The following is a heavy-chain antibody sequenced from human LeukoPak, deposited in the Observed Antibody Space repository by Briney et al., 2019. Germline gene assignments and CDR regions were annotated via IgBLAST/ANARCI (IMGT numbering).Heavy chain of an antibody. Sequence: SETLSLTCTVSGGSISSYYWSWIRQPPGKGLEWIGYIYYSGSTNYNPSLKSRVTISVDTSKNQFSLKLSFVTAADTAVYYCARASGWSHYFDYWGQGTLVTVSS. CDR3: ARASGWSHYFDY. V-gene: IGHV4-59*01. CDR1: GGSISSYY. J-gene: IGHJ4*02. CDR2: IYYSGST. D-gene: IGHD6-19*01.